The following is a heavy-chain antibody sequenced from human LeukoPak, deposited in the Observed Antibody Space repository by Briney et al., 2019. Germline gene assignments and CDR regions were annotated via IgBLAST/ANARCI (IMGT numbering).Heavy chain of an antibody. CDR2: ISSSGSTI. CDR1: VFTFSSYE. CDR3: ARLYDSSGYYRDYYYGMDV. V-gene: IGHV3-48*03. Sequence: GGSLRLSCAASVFTFSSYEMNWVRQAPGKGLEWVSYISSSGSTIYYADSVKGRFTISRDNAKNSLYLQMNSLRAEDTAVYYCARLYDSSGYYRDYYYGMDVWGQGTTVTVSS. J-gene: IGHJ6*02. D-gene: IGHD3-22*01.